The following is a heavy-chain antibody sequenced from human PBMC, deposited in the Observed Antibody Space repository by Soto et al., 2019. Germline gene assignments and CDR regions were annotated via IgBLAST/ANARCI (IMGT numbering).Heavy chain of an antibody. CDR1: GGSMSSSNW. D-gene: IGHD1-26*01. CDR2: AHHSGRT. V-gene: IGHV4-4*02. Sequence: QVQLQESCPGLVKPSGTLSLTCTVSGGSMSSSNWWNWVRQSPGKGLEWIGEAHHSGRTNYNPTLKSRVPISVDKSKNHFSLKLSSVTAADTAVYYCARSEATGLDYWGQGTLVTVSS. CDR3: ARSEATGLDY. J-gene: IGHJ4*02.